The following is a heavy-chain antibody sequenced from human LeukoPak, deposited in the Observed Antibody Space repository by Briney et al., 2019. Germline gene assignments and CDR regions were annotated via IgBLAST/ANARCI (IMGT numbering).Heavy chain of an antibody. V-gene: IGHV3-7*03. D-gene: IGHD2-21*01. CDR1: GFTFSSHW. CDR2: IKQDGSDK. Sequence: PGGSLRLSCVASGFTFSSHWMSWVRQAPGKGLEWVGNIKQDGSDKYHADSVEGRFTISRDNAKNSLYLQMSSLRAEDTAVYYCATQTYSLFDYWGQGTLVTVSS. CDR3: ATQTYSLFDY. J-gene: IGHJ4*02.